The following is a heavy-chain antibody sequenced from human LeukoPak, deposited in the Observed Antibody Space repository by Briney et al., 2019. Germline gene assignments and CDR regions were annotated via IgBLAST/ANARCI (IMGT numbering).Heavy chain of an antibody. V-gene: IGHV3-30*18. J-gene: IGHJ4*02. Sequence: GGSLTLSCAPSGFPFSSYGMHWVRQAPGKGVEGVAVISYDGSNKYYADSVKGRFTISRDNSKNTLYLQMNSLRAEDTAVYYCAKDHIGAPDAYWGQGTLVTVSS. CDR2: ISYDGSNK. CDR3: AKDHIGAPDAY. CDR1: GFPFSSYG. D-gene: IGHD2-21*01.